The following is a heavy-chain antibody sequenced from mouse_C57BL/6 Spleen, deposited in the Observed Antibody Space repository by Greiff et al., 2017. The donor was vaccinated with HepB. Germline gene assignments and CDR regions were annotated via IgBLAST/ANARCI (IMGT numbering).Heavy chain of an antibody. D-gene: IGHD1-1*01. V-gene: IGHV1-82*01. CDR2: IYPGDGDT. J-gene: IGHJ2*01. CDR3: ARASTVVGDY. Sequence: LVESGPELVKPGASVKISCKASGYAFSSSWMNWVKQRPGKGLEWIGRIYPGDGDTNYNGKFKGKATLTADKSSSTAYMQLSSLTSEDSAVYFCARASTVVGDYWGQGTTLTVSS. CDR1: GYAFSSSW.